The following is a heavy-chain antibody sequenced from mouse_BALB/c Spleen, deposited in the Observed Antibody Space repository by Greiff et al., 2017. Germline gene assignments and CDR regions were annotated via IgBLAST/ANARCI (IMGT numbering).Heavy chain of an antibody. CDR3: ARRTTVTNYYAMDY. D-gene: IGHD1-2*01. CDR1: GYTFTSYW. V-gene: IGHV1S81*02. J-gene: IGHJ4*01. Sequence: VQLQQPGAELVKPGASVKLSCKASGYTFTSYWMHWVKQRPGQGLEWIGEINPSNGRTNYNEKFKSKATLTVDKSSSTAYMQLSSLTSEDSAVYYCARRTTVTNYYAMDYWGQGTSVTVSS. CDR2: INPSNGRT.